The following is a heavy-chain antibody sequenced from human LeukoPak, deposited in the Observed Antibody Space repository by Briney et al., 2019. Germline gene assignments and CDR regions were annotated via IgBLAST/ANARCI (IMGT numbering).Heavy chain of an antibody. CDR3: CADTVRPLAQIDK. V-gene: IGHV3-15*01. CDR1: GFTFSSYA. J-gene: IGHJ4*02. D-gene: IGHD4-11*01. CDR2: IKSKADGETT. Sequence: PGGSLRLSCAASGFTFSSYAMSWVRQAPGKGLEWVGRIKSKADGETTDYVAPVNGRFIISRDDSTSTLYLHMMSLKTEDTAVYFCCADTVRPLAQIDKWGQGTLVTVSS.